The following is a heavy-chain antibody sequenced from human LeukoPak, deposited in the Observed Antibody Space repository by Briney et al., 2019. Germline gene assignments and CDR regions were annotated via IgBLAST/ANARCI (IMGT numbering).Heavy chain of an antibody. Sequence: PSEALFLTCSGSGGPISSYYWSWIRQPPGRGLGWVGYYYYSGSTNYNPPLKSRVTISVDTSKNQFSLKLSSMTAADTAVYYCARDIYCGGDCYTAAFDIWGQGTMVTVSS. CDR3: ARDIYCGGDCYTAAFDI. CDR1: GGPISSYY. V-gene: IGHV4-59*13. CDR2: YYYSGST. D-gene: IGHD2-21*01. J-gene: IGHJ3*02.